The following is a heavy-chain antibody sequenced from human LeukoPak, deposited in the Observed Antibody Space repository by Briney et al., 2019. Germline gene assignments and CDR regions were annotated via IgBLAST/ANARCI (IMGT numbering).Heavy chain of an antibody. V-gene: IGHV1-24*01. D-gene: IGHD3-10*01. CDR2: FDPEDGET. CDR1: GYTLTELS. J-gene: IGHJ3*02. CDR3: ATGRITMVRGVIDAFDI. Sequence: ASVKVSCKVSGYTLTELSMHWVRQAPRKGLEWMGGFDPEDGETIYAQKFQGRVTMTEDTSTDTAYMELSSLRSEDTAVYYCATGRITMVRGVIDAFDIWGQGTMVTVSS.